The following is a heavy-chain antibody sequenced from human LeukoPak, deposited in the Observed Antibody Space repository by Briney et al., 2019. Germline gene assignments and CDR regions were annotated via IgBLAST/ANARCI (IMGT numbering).Heavy chain of an antibody. CDR1: GFTFVDYA. CDR3: AKDMWRFGELDYDY. CDR2: ISGDGGST. J-gene: IGHJ4*02. Sequence: GGSLRLSCAASGFTFVDYAMTWVRQAPGKGLEWVSLISGDGGSTYYADSVKGRFTISRDNSKNSLYLQMNSLRTEDTALYYCAKDMWRFGELDYDYWGQGTLVTVSS. D-gene: IGHD3-10*01. V-gene: IGHV3-43*02.